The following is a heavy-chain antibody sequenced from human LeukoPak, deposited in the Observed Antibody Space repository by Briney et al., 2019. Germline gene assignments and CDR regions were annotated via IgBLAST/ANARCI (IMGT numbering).Heavy chain of an antibody. CDR3: ARGYGSVDY. J-gene: IGHJ4*02. Sequence: PGGSLRLSCASSGFTFSSYSMNSVRQAPGKGLEWVSSISSSSSYIYYADSVKGRFTIYRDNAENSLYLKMNSLRAEDTAVYYCARGYGSVDYWGQGTLVTVSS. CDR2: ISSSSSYI. D-gene: IGHD1-26*01. V-gene: IGHV3-21*01. CDR1: GFTFSSYS.